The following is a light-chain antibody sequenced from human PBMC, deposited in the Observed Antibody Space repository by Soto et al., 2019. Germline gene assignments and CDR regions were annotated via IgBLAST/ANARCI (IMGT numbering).Light chain of an antibody. CDR3: QQYDNLPRAT. CDR1: EDINNY. J-gene: IGKJ3*01. Sequence: DIQMTQSPSSLSASVGDRVTITCQATEDINNYLIWYQQKPGRAPKLLIYDASNLETGVPSRFSGSGSGTDFFLTITNLLPEDTSTYYCQQYDNLPRATFGPGTKVEIK. V-gene: IGKV1-33*01. CDR2: DAS.